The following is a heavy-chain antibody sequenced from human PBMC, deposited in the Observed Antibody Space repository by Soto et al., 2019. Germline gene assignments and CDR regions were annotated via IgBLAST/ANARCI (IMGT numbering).Heavy chain of an antibody. CDR3: AKDRRADWESYYYYAMDV. D-gene: IGHD1-26*01. CDR1: GGTFSSFT. J-gene: IGHJ6*02. V-gene: IGHV1-69*13. Sequence: SVKVSCKASGGTFSSFTISWVRQAPGQGLEWMGGIIPIYGTANYARKFQGRVTITADASTRTAYMELSSLRSEDTAVYYCAKDRRADWESYYYYAMDVWGQGTTVTVSS. CDR2: IIPIYGTA.